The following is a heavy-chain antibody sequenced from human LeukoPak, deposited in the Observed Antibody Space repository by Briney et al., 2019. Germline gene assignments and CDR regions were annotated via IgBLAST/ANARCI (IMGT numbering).Heavy chain of an antibody. V-gene: IGHV3-23*01. CDR2: IIGSSGST. CDR1: GFSFNSYA. CDR3: AKGGYDYIEVAYFDF. J-gene: IGHJ4*02. D-gene: IGHD5-12*01. Sequence: GGSLRLSCAASGFSFNSYAMSWVRQAPGKGLEWVSIIIGSSGSTFYADSVKGRFTISRDNSKNTLYLQMNSLGLEDTAVYYCAKGGYDYIEVAYFDFWGQGTLVTVSS.